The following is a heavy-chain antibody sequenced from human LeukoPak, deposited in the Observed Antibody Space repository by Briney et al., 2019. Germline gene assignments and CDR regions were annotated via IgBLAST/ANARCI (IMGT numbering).Heavy chain of an antibody. V-gene: IGHV3-33*01. J-gene: IGHJ3*02. CDR3: AREYCGGDCYDAFDI. CDR1: GFTFSSYG. Sequence: GGSLRLSCAASGFTFSSYGMHWVRQAPGKGLEWVAVIWYDGSNKYYADSVKGRFTISRDNSKNTLYLQMNSLRAEDTAVYYCAREYCGGDCYDAFDIWGQGTMVTVSS. D-gene: IGHD2-21*02. CDR2: IWYDGSNK.